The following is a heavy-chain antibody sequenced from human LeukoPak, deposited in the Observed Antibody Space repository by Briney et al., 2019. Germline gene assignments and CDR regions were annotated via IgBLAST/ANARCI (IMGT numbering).Heavy chain of an antibody. CDR3: ARDVGSSSWYEYFQH. J-gene: IGHJ1*01. D-gene: IGHD6-13*01. CDR2: INSDGSST. V-gene: IGHV3-74*01. Sequence: GGSLRLSCAASGFTFSSYWMHWVRQAPGEGLVWVSRINSDGSSTSYADSVKGRFTISRDNAKNTLYLQMNSLRAEDTAVYYCARDVGSSSWYEYFQHWGQGTLVTVSS. CDR1: GFTFSSYW.